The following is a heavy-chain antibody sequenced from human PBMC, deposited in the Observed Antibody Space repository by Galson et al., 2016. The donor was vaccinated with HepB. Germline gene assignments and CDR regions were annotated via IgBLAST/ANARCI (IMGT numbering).Heavy chain of an antibody. J-gene: IGHJ2*01. CDR3: AREGRSRSWDDWYFDL. CDR2: IYRNGIT. CDR1: GLAVSSNY. D-gene: IGHD6-13*01. V-gene: IGHV3-53*01. Sequence: LSCAASGLAVSSNYMSWVRQVPGKGLEWVALIYRNGITFYADSVKGRFTFSRDIFNNTLYLEMNGLRVEDTAVYYCAREGRSRSWDDWYFDLWGRGTLVTVSS.